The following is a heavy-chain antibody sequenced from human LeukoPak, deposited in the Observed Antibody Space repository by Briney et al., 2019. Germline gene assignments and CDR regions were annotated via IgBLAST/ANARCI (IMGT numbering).Heavy chain of an antibody. V-gene: IGHV4-39*07. D-gene: IGHD3-3*01. J-gene: IGHJ4*02. CDR1: GGSISSSSYY. CDR2: IYYSGST. CDR3: ARGSRFLEWLLSLDYFDY. Sequence: SETLSLTCTVSGGSISSSSYYWGWIRQPPGKGLEWIGSIYYSGSTYYNPSLKSRVTISVDTSKNQFSLKLSPVTAADTAVYYCARGSRFLEWLLSLDYFDYWGQGTLVTVSS.